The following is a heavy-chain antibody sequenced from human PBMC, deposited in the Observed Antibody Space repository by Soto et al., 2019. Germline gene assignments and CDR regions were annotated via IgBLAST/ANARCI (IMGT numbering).Heavy chain of an antibody. CDR3: ARADPDASVGY. J-gene: IGHJ4*02. D-gene: IGHD2-15*01. Sequence: SETLSLTCTVSGGSISSGDYYWSWIRQPPGKGLEWIGYIYYSGSTYYNPSLKSRVTISADTSKNQFSLRMNSMIAADTAVYYCARADPDASVGYWGQGTLVTVSS. V-gene: IGHV4-30-4*02. CDR2: IYYSGST. CDR1: GGSISSGDYY.